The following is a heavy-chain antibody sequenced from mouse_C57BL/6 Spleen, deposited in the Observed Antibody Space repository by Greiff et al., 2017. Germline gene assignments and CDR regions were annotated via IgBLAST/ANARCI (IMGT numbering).Heavy chain of an antibody. CDR3: AREGNDGEEDY. V-gene: IGHV1-4*01. CDR2: INPSSGYT. CDR1: GYTFTSYT. D-gene: IGHD2-12*01. J-gene: IGHJ2*01. Sequence: QVPLQQSGAELARPGASVKMSCKASGYTFTSYTMHWVKQRPGPGLEWIGYINPSSGYTKYNQKFKDKATLTADKSSSTAYMQLSSLTSEDAAVXYCAREGNDGEEDYWGQGTTLTVSS.